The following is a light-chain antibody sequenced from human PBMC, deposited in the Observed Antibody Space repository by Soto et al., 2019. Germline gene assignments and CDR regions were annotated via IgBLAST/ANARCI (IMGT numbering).Light chain of an antibody. CDR1: QSVSSSY. CDR2: GAS. CDR3: QQYGSSPPKLT. V-gene: IGKV3-20*01. Sequence: EIVLTQSPGTLSLSPGERATLSCRASQSVSSSYLAWYQQKPGQAPRLLIYGASSRATGIPDRFSGSGSGTDFTLTISSLEPEDCAVYYCQQYGSSPPKLTFGGGTKVEIK. J-gene: IGKJ4*01.